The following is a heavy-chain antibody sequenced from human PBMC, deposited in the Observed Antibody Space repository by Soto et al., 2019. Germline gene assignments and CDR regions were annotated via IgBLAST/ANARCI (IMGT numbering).Heavy chain of an antibody. V-gene: IGHV1-24*01. CDR3: ATEFYGDYHHDAFDI. J-gene: IGHJ3*02. CDR1: GYTLTELS. Sequence: ASVKVSCKVSGYTLTELSMHWVRQAPGKGLEWMGGFDPEDGETIYAQKFQGRVTMTEDTSTDTAYMELSSLRSEDTAVYYCATEFYGDYHHDAFDIWGQGTMVTVSS. D-gene: IGHD4-17*01. CDR2: FDPEDGET.